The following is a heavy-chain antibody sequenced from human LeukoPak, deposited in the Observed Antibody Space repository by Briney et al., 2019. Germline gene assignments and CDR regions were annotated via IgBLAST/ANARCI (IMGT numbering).Heavy chain of an antibody. V-gene: IGHV4-39*07. Sequence: PSETLSLTCTVSGGSISSNSYYWGWIRQPPGKGLEWIGNIYYNGGTYNNPSLKSRVTISVDTSKNQFSLKLSSVTAADTAVYYSVRGGVYDSSGYHDAFDIWGQGTMVTVSS. CDR2: IYYNGGT. CDR1: GGSISSNSYY. D-gene: IGHD3-22*01. J-gene: IGHJ3*02. CDR3: VRGGVYDSSGYHDAFDI.